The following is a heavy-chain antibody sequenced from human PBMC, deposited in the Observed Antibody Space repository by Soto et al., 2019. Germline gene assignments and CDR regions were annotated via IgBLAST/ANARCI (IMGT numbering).Heavy chain of an antibody. V-gene: IGHV4-39*01. CDR3: ARGGPEYDILTGYHYYFDY. CDR1: GGSISSSSYY. CDR2: IYYSGST. J-gene: IGHJ4*02. D-gene: IGHD3-9*01. Sequence: SETLSLTCTVSGGSISSSSYYWGWIRQPPGKGLEWIGSIYYSGSTYYNPSLKSRVTISVDTSKNQFSLKLSSVTAADTAVYYCARGGPEYDILTGYHYYFDYWGQGTRVTVAS.